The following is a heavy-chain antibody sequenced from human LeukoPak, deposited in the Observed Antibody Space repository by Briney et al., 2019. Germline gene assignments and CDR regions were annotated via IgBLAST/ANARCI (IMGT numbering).Heavy chain of an antibody. CDR1: GDSGSSNSGA. J-gene: IGHJ4*02. CDR2: RYYRSKWCN. Sequence: SQTLSLTCAISGDSGSSNSGAWYWGWQSPSRGLGWVGRRYYRSKWCNDYAVSVKSRITINPDTSKNQFSLQLNSVTPEDTAVYISAKSFSGYVDYWGQGTLVTVSS. D-gene: IGHD1-26*01. V-gene: IGHV6-1*01. CDR3: AKSFSGYVDY.